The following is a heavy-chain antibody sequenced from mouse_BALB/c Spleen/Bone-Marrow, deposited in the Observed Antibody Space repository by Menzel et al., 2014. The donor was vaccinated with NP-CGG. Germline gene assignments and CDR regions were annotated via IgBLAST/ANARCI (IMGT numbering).Heavy chain of an antibody. CDR2: IDPYYGGT. V-gene: IGHV1-39*01. CDR1: GYSFTAYN. Sequence: EVKLQESGPELEKPGASVKISCKASGYSFTAYNMNWVKQSNGKSLEWIGNIDPYYGGTSYNQKFKGKATLTVDKSSSTAYMQLKSLASEDSAVYYCAGEGIHYPFAYWGQGTLVTVSA. D-gene: IGHD1-2*01. CDR3: AGEGIHYPFAY. J-gene: IGHJ3*01.